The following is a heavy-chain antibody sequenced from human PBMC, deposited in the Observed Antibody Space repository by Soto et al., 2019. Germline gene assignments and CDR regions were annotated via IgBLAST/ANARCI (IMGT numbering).Heavy chain of an antibody. CDR2: IYYSWST. CDR3: ARHAGSWYYYFDY. D-gene: IGHD6-13*01. CDR1: GGSISSSSYY. J-gene: IGHJ4*02. V-gene: IGHV4-39*01. Sequence: PSETLSLTCTVSGGSISSSSYYWCWIRQPPGKGLEWIGSIYYSWSTYYNPSLKSRVTISVDTSKNQFSLKLSSVTAADTAVYYCARHAGSWYYYFDYWGQGTLVTVSS.